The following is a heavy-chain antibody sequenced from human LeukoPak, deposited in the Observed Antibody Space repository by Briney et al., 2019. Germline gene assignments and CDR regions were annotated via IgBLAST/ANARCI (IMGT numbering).Heavy chain of an antibody. CDR1: GYTFTSYD. V-gene: IGHV1-8*03. D-gene: IGHD3-3*01. CDR2: MNPNSGNT. Sequence: ASVKVSCKASGYTFTSYDINWVRQATGQGLEWMGWMNPNSGNTGYAQKFQGRVTITRNTSISTAYMELSSLRSEDTAVYYCARAGIFTDFWSASGYYYYYMDVWGKGTTVTVSS. CDR3: ARAGIFTDFWSASGYYYYYMDV. J-gene: IGHJ6*03.